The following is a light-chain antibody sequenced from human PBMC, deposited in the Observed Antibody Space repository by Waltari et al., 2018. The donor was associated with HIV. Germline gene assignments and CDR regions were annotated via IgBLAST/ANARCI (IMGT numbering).Light chain of an antibody. Sequence: QSVLTQPPSASGTPGPRVTISCSGSSSNIGSSPVNWYQQLAGSAPTLLIYRSDLRPSGVPDRFSGSKSATSASLAISGLQSEDEATYYCASWDDSLNGVIFGGGTELTVL. CDR3: ASWDDSLNGVI. V-gene: IGLV1-44*01. CDR2: RSD. CDR1: SSNIGSSP. J-gene: IGLJ2*01.